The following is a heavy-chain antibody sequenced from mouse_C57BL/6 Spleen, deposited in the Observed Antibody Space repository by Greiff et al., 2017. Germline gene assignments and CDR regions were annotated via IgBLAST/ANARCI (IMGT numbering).Heavy chain of an antibody. J-gene: IGHJ2*01. CDR1: GYTFTGYW. V-gene: IGHV1-9*01. Sequence: QVQLQQSGAELMKPGASVKLSCKATGYTFTGYWIEWVKQRPGHGLEWIGEILPGSGSTNYTEKFKGKATFTADTSSNTAYMQLRSLPTEDSAIYSCARLYSGYDGHYWGQGTTLTVSS. CDR3: ARLYSGYDGHY. CDR2: ILPGSGST. D-gene: IGHD2-2*01.